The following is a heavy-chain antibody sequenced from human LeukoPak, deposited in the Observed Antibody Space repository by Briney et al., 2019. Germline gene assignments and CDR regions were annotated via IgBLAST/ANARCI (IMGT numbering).Heavy chain of an antibody. CDR1: GYSLSESF. CDR2: FDPADGEA. Sequence: ASVKVSCKVSGYSLSESFMHWVRQTPGKGLEWMGGFDPADGEAIYAQKFQGRLTMTEDTSTDTAFMELSSLRSEDTAVYYCAREKYSSSWYVRQPFDYWGQGTLVTVSS. V-gene: IGHV1-24*01. CDR3: AREKYSSSWYVRQPFDY. D-gene: IGHD6-13*01. J-gene: IGHJ4*02.